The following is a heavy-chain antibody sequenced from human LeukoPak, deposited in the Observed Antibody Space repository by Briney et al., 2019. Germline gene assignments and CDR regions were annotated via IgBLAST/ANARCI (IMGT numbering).Heavy chain of an antibody. CDR3: ARLYSSSSDYGMDV. Sequence: SETLSLTCTVSGGSINSGDYYWSWIRQPPRKGLEWIGYIYYSGSTNYNPSLKSRVTISVDTSKNQFSLKLSSVTAADTAVYYCARLYSSSSDYGMDVWGQGTTVTVSS. V-gene: IGHV4-61*08. CDR1: GGSINSGDYY. J-gene: IGHJ6*02. D-gene: IGHD6-6*01. CDR2: IYYSGST.